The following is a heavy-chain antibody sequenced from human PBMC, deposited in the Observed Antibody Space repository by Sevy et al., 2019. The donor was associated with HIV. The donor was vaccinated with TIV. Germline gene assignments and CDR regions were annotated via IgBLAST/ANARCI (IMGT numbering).Heavy chain of an antibody. J-gene: IGHJ6*03. D-gene: IGHD6-13*01. Sequence: ASVKVSCKASGYTFTSYGISWVRQAPGQGLEWMGWISAYNGNTNYAQKLQGRVTMTTDKSTSKAYMELRSLRSDDTAVYYCARGTIADYYMDVWGKGTTVTVSS. CDR3: ARGTIADYYMDV. CDR1: GYTFTSYG. CDR2: ISAYNGNT. V-gene: IGHV1-18*04.